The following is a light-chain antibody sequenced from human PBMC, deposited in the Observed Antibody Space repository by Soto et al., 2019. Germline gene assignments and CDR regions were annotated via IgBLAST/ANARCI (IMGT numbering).Light chain of an antibody. CDR1: NIGSKS. V-gene: IGLV3-21*02. J-gene: IGLJ2*01. CDR3: QVWETSSDHPVV. CDR2: DDC. Sequence: SYALTQPPSVSVAPGQTARLTCGANNIGSKSVHWYQQKPGQAPVLVVSDDCDRPSGIPERFSGSKSENTATLTVSRVEAEDEADFYCQVWETSSDHPVVFGGGTKLTVL.